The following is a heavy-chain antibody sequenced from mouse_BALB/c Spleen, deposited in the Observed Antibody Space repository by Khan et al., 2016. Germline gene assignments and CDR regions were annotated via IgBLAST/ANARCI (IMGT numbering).Heavy chain of an antibody. V-gene: IGHV6-6*02. CDR1: GFTFSNYW. Sequence: EVKLEESGGGLVQPGGSMKLSCVASGFTFSNYWMNWVRQSPEKGLEWVAEIRLKSNNYATHYAESVKGRFTISRDDSKSSVYLQMNNLRAEDTGIYYCTERGFAYWGQGTLVTVSA. J-gene: IGHJ3*01. CDR2: IRLKSNNYAT. CDR3: TERGFAY.